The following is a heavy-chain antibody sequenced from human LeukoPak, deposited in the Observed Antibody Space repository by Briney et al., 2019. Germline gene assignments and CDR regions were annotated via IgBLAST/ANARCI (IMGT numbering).Heavy chain of an antibody. CDR3: ARADSSGYYGGVDY. V-gene: IGHV3-30*04. CDR2: ISYDGSNK. J-gene: IGHJ4*02. CDR1: GFTFSSHA. D-gene: IGHD3-22*01. Sequence: PGRSLRLSCAASGFTFSSHAMHWVRQAPGKGLEWVAVISYDGSNKYYADSVKGRFTISRDNSKNTLYLQMNSLRAEDTAVYYCARADSSGYYGGVDYWGQGTLVTVSS.